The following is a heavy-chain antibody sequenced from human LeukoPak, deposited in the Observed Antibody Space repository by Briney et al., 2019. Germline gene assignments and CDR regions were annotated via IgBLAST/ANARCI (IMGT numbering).Heavy chain of an antibody. D-gene: IGHD2-8*01. CDR2: IKQDGSEK. Sequence: GGSLRLSCVVSEFIFSDSCMSWVRRAPGKGLEWVANIKQDGSEKYYVDSVKGRFTISRDNAKNSLSLQMNSLRVDDTAVYYCARRLLNYFDYWGQGTLVTVSS. J-gene: IGHJ4*02. V-gene: IGHV3-7*02. CDR1: EFIFSDSC. CDR3: ARRLLNYFDY.